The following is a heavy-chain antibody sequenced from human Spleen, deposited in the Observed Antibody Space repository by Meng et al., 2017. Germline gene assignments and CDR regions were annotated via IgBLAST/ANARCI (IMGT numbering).Heavy chain of an antibody. CDR1: GFSFRIYT. J-gene: IGHJ4*02. CDR2: IYSGGDA. CDR3: ARSPIDKYDLSALPLDY. D-gene: IGHD3-22*01. Sequence: GGSLRLSCAASGFSFRIYTMNWVRQAPGKGLEWVSVIYSGGDAYYANSVKGRFTISRDNSKNTVFLQINSLRSEDTAVYYCARSPIDKYDLSALPLDYWGQGTLVTVSS. V-gene: IGHV3-66*02.